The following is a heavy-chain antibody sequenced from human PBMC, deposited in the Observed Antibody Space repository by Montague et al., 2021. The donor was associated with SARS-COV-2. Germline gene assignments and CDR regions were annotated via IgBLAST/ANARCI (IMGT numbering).Heavy chain of an antibody. D-gene: IGHD2-15*01. CDR3: ARGLPYQMVAGAIPNYSMEV. J-gene: IGHJ6*02. CDR2: IYYSGST. CDR1: GASISSGSFY. V-gene: IGHV4-31*03. Sequence: TRSLTCTVSGASISSGSFYWSCLRQPPRKGLEWIGIIYYSGSTYHXXXLKSRLTISIDTSKNQFSLNLSSVTAADTAVYYCARGLPYQMVAGAIPNYSMEVWGQGTTVTVSS.